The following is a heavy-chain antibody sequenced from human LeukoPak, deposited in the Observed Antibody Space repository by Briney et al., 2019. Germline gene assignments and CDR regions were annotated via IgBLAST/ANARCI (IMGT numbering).Heavy chain of an antibody. CDR3: AREGRSDYGASRSFDI. J-gene: IGHJ3*02. V-gene: IGHV1-46*01. CDR1: GYSFTNYY. Sequence: ASVKVSCKASGYSFTNYYMHWARHVPGQGPEWMGLINPSGGTKYAQKFQDRVTMTRDMSTSTIYMELSSLTSEDRAVYYCAREGRSDYGASRSFDIWGQGTMVTVSS. CDR2: INPSGGT. D-gene: IGHD4-17*01.